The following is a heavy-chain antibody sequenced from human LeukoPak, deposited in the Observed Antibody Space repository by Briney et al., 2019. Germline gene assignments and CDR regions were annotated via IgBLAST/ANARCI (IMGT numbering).Heavy chain of an antibody. Sequence: ETLSLTCAVYGGSFSGYYWSWIRQPPGKGLEWIGEINHSGSTNYNPSLKSRVIISVDMSKNQFSLKLSSVTAADTAVYYCARRGVYYDSSGYHYYFDYWGQGTLVTVSS. CDR1: GGSFSGYY. CDR3: ARRGVYYDSSGYHYYFDY. CDR2: INHSGST. V-gene: IGHV4-34*01. D-gene: IGHD3-22*01. J-gene: IGHJ4*02.